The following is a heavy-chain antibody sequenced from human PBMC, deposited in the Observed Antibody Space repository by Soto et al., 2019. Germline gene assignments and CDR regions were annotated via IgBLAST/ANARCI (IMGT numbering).Heavy chain of an antibody. Sequence: VPPGGSLRLSCAASGFTFSSYAMSWVRQAPGKGLEWVSTISGSDGRTYSTDSVKGRFTISRDNSRNTAYLQMNSLRVEDTAVYYCAKGVSQYTPLALFDYWGRGTLVTVSS. V-gene: IGHV3-23*01. CDR3: AKGVSQYTPLALFDY. CDR1: GFTFSSYA. D-gene: IGHD5-18*01. J-gene: IGHJ4*02. CDR2: ISGSDGRT.